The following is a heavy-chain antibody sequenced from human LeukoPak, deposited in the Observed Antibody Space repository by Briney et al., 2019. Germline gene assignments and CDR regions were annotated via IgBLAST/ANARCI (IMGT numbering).Heavy chain of an antibody. CDR2: IYHSGST. V-gene: IGHV4-30-2*01. D-gene: IGHD2-2*01. CDR1: GGSISSGGYY. CDR3: ARILVYCSSTSCYADAFDI. Sequence: SQTLSLTCTVSGGSISSGGYYWSWIRQPPGKGLEWIGYIYHSGSTYYNPSLKSRVTISVDRSKNQFSLKLSSVTAADTAVYYCARILVYCSSTSCYADAFDIWGQGTIVTVSS. J-gene: IGHJ3*02.